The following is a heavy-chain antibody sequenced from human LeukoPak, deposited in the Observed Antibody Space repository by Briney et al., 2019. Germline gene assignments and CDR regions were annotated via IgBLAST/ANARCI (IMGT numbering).Heavy chain of an antibody. CDR1: GFTFSNYW. Sequence: PGGSLRLSCAASGFTFSNYWMSWVRQAPGKGLEWVANIKQDGSEKYYVDSVKGRLTISRDNAKNSLFLQMNSLRAEDTAVYYCARDRSLASWGQGTLVTVSS. CDR3: ARDRSLAS. J-gene: IGHJ5*02. V-gene: IGHV3-7*01. CDR2: IKQDGSEK.